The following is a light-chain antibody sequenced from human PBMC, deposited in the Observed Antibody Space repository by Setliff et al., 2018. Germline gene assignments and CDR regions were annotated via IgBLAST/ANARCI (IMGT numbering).Light chain of an antibody. Sequence: QSALTQPASVSGSPGQSITISCTGTSSDIGGYNYVSWCQQHPGKAPKLMIYEVSKRPSGVPDRFSGSKSGNTASLTVSGLQAEDEADYYCSSYAGSNNYVVFGGGTKVTVL. J-gene: IGLJ2*01. CDR2: EVS. CDR3: SSYAGSNNYVV. CDR1: SSDIGGYNY. V-gene: IGLV2-8*01.